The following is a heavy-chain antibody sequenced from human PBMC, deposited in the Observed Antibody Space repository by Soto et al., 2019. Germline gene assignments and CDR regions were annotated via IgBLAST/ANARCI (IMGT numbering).Heavy chain of an antibody. CDR2: ISGGGDAT. J-gene: IGHJ4*02. CDR3: AKKSLGSITLPALYYFDY. CDR1: GFTFCNYA. V-gene: IGHV3-23*01. Sequence: EVQLLESGGGLVQPGGSLRLSCAASGFTFCNYAFSWVRQAPGKGLEWGSVISGGGDATYYPDSVKGRFTTSRDNSKNTVYLQMNSLRAEDTAVYYCAKKSLGSITLPALYYFDYWGQGTLVTVSS. D-gene: IGHD7-27*01.